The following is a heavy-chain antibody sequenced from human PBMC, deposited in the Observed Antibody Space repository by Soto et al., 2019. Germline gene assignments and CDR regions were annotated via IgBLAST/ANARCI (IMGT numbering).Heavy chain of an antibody. Sequence: QVQLVQSGAEVKKPGASVKVSCKVSGYTLNEVAMHWVRQAPGKGLEWLGAFDPDEAETIYAQHFHGRVTMTEDTSTDTVYMELSSLRSEDTALYSCTTYHGDYNFDHWGQGTLVTVSS. CDR3: TTYHGDYNFDH. V-gene: IGHV1-24*01. D-gene: IGHD4-17*01. J-gene: IGHJ5*02. CDR1: GYTLNEVA. CDR2: FDPDEAET.